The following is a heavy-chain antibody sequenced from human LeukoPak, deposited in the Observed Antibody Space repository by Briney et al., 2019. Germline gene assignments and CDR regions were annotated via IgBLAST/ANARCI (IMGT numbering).Heavy chain of an antibody. J-gene: IGHJ6*04. CDR3: ARALSYKLLNYYYYYGMDV. CDR1: GFTFSSYW. V-gene: IGHV3-7*01. Sequence: GGSRRLSCAASGFTFSSYWMSWVRQAPGKLLEWVANIKQEGSEKYYVDSVKGRFTITRDKAKNSVYMQMNSLRAEDTAVYYCARALSYKLLNYYYYYGMDVWGKGTTVTVSS. CDR2: IKQEGSEK. D-gene: IGHD2-2*01.